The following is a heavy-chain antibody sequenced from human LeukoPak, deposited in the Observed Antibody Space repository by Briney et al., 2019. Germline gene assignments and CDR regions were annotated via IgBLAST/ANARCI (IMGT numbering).Heavy chain of an antibody. V-gene: IGHV3-7*03. CDR2: TKQRGGEV. CDR3: ARGGPTQGPEAQWLGGDAFDI. D-gene: IGHD5-12*01. CDR1: GFTFSTYR. J-gene: IGHJ3*02. Sequence: GGSLRLSCAVSGFTFSTYRMSWVRQAPGKGLEWVANTKQRGGEVYYVDSVKGRFTISRDNAKNSLYLQMNSLRADDTAVYYCARGGPTQGPEAQWLGGDAFDIWGQGTMVTVSS.